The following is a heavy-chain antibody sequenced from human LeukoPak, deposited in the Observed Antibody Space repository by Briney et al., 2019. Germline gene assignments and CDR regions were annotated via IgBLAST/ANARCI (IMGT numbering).Heavy chain of an antibody. CDR1: GGSFSGYY. Sequence: PSETLSLTCAVYGGSFSGYYWSWIRQPPGKGLEWIGEINHSGSTNYNPSLKSRVTISVDTSKNQFSLKLSSVTAADTAVYYCARDRGTTSSAGYYFDYWGQGTLVTVSS. D-gene: IGHD6-6*01. CDR2: INHSGST. J-gene: IGHJ4*02. CDR3: ARDRGTTSSAGYYFDY. V-gene: IGHV4-34*01.